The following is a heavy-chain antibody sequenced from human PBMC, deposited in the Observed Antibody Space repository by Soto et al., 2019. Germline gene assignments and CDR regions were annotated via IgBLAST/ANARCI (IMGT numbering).Heavy chain of an antibody. CDR2: IYYSGST. V-gene: IGHV4-30-4*01. CDR3: ARDNGSGQFDY. CDR1: GGSISNGDYY. J-gene: IGHJ4*02. Sequence: QVQLQESGPGLVKPSQTLSLTCTVSGGSISNGDYYCSWIRQPPGKGLEWRGDIYYSGSTYYNPCLKNRVTISVDTSKNKCSLKLSSVTAADTAGDYCARDNGSGQFDYWGQGTLVTVSS. D-gene: IGHD3-10*01.